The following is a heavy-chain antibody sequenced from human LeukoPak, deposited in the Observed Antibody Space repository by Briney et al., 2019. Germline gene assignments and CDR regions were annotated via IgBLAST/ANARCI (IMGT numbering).Heavy chain of an antibody. J-gene: IGHJ4*02. CDR3: ASRFWSGYHAY. Sequence: SETLSLTCTVSGGSISSSSYYWGWIRQPPGKGLEWIGSIYYSGSTYYNPSLKSRVTISVDTSENQFSLKLSSVTAADTAVYYCASRFWSGYHAYWGQGTLVTVSS. D-gene: IGHD3-3*01. CDR1: GGSISSSSYY. V-gene: IGHV4-39*01. CDR2: IYYSGST.